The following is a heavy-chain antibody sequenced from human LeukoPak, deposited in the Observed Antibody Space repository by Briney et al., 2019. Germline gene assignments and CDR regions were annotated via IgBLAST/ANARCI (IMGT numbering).Heavy chain of an antibody. CDR3: ARHLNYYFDS. CDR1: GFTVSSNY. Sequence: GGSLRLSCAASGFTVSSNYRSWVRQAPGKGLEWVSVIYSGGSTYYADSVKGRFTISRDNSKNTLYLQMNSLRAEDTAVYYCARHLNYYFDSWGQGTLVTVSS. CDR2: IYSGGST. J-gene: IGHJ4*02. D-gene: IGHD3-10*01. V-gene: IGHV3-66*04.